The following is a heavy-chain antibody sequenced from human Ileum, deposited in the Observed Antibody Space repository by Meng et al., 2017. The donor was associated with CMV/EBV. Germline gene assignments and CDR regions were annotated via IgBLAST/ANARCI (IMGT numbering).Heavy chain of an antibody. CDR2: ISAYNGNT. Sequence: CKASGYTFTSYGIRWVRQAPGQGLEWMGWISAYNGNTDYAQKLQGRVTMTTDTSTSTAYMELRSLRSDDTAVYYCARISYSSSWSYYWGQGTLVTVSS. CDR1: GYTFTSYG. V-gene: IGHV1-18*01. CDR3: ARISYSSSWSYY. J-gene: IGHJ4*02. D-gene: IGHD6-13*01.